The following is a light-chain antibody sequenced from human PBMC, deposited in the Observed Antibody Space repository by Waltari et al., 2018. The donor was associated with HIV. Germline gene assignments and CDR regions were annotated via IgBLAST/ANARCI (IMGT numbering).Light chain of an antibody. CDR2: WAS. CDR3: QQFSLSPPLT. V-gene: IGKV4-1*01. Sequence: DIVMTQSPDSLAVSLGERATINCKSSQSVLYSSNNKNYLAWYKQKPGQPPKLLIYWASTRESGVPDRFSGSGSGTDFTLTISSLQAEDVAVYYCQQFSLSPPLTFGGGTKVEI. CDR1: QSVLYSSNNKNY. J-gene: IGKJ4*01.